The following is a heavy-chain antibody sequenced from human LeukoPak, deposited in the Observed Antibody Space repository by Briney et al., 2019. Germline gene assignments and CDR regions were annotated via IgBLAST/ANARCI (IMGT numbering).Heavy chain of an antibody. CDR3: ARGSGWSLGY. V-gene: IGHV4-59*04. Sequence: SETLSLTCTVSGGSISTYYWSWIRQPPGKGLEWIGNIYKSGSTYYNPSLKSRVTMSLDTSKNQFSLRLSSVTAADTAVYYCARGSGWSLGYWGQGTLVTVSS. CDR1: GGSISTYY. CDR2: IYKSGST. D-gene: IGHD6-19*01. J-gene: IGHJ4*02.